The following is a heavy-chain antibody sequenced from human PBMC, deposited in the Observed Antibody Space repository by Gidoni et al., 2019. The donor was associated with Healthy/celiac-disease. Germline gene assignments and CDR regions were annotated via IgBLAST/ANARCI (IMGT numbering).Heavy chain of an antibody. V-gene: IGHV3-15*01. CDR2: IKSKTDGGTT. J-gene: IGHJ4*02. Sequence: EVQLVESGGGLVKPGGSLRLSCAASGFTFSNAWMSWVRQAPGKGLEWVGRIKSKTDGGTTDYAAPVKGRFTISRDDSKTTLYLQMNSLKPEDTAVYYCTPRWFGELLGSYWGQGTLVTVSS. CDR1: GFTFSNAW. D-gene: IGHD3-10*01. CDR3: TPRWFGELLGSY.